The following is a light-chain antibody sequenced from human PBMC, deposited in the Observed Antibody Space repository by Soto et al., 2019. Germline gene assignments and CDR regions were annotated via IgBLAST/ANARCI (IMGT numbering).Light chain of an antibody. CDR1: QSLNND. V-gene: IGKV1-5*01. CDR3: QQLSRYPLT. CDR2: DAS. Sequence: DIQMTQSPSTLSASVGDRVTITCRASQSLNNDLAWYQQKPGKAPNLLIYDASTLQSGVPSRFSGSGSETEFSLTIRALQPEDFATYYCQQLSRYPLTFGGGIKV. J-gene: IGKJ4*01.